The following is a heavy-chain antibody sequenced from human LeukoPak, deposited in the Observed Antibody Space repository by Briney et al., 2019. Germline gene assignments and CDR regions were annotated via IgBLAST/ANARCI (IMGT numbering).Heavy chain of an antibody. CDR3: AREKWELGGMDY. V-gene: IGHV3-74*01. CDR1: GFTFSSYA. Sequence: GRSLRLSCAASGFTFSSYAMHWVRQAPGKGLVWVSRINSDGSSTSYADSVKGRFTISRDNAKNTLYLQMNSLRAEDTAVYYCAREKWELGGMDYWGQGTLVTVSS. J-gene: IGHJ4*02. D-gene: IGHD1-26*01. CDR2: INSDGSST.